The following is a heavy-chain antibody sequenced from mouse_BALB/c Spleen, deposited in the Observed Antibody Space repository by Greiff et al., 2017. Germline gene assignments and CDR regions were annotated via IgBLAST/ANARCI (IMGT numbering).Heavy chain of an antibody. D-gene: IGHD2-4*01. V-gene: IGHV7-3*02. CDR2: IRNKANGYTT. CDR1: GFTFTDYY. J-gene: IGHJ2*01. CDR3: ARDRGDYGIDY. Sequence: DVMLVESGGGLVQPGGSLRLSCATSGFTFTDYYMSWVRQPPGKALEWLGFIRNKANGYTTEYSASVKGRFTISRDNSQSILYLQMNTLRAEDSATYYCARDRGDYGIDYWGQGTTLTVSS.